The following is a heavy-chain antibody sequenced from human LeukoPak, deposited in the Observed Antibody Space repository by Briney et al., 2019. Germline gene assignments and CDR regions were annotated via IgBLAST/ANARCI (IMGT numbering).Heavy chain of an antibody. D-gene: IGHD6-19*01. Sequence: AGGSLRLSCAASGFSFSTYALSCVRQAPGKGLEWVSAISGSGGSTYYADSVKGRFTISRDNSKNTLYLQMNSLRAEDTAVYYCAKPGGQWLVFPHFDYWGQGTLVTVSS. J-gene: IGHJ4*02. CDR3: AKPGGQWLVFPHFDY. V-gene: IGHV3-23*01. CDR1: GFSFSTYA. CDR2: ISGSGGST.